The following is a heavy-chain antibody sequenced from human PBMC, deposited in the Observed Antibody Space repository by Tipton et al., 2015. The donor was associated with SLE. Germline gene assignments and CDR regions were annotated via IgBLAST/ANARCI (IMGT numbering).Heavy chain of an antibody. V-gene: IGHV3-53*05. CDR2: IYSSGRI. CDR3: ARDYYDSSGYFLKYFQY. Sequence: SLRLSCAASGFTVSNNFMSWVRQAPGKGLEWVSVIYSSGRIHYGDSVKGRFTISRDNSKNTLYLQMNSLRVDDTAVYYCARDYYDSSGYFLKYFQYWGQGSLVTVSS. D-gene: IGHD3-22*01. CDR1: GFTVSNNF. J-gene: IGHJ1*01.